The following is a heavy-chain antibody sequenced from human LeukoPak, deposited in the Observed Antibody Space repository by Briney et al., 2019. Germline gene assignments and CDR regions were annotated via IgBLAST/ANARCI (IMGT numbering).Heavy chain of an antibody. CDR1: GFTFSDYY. J-gene: IGHJ4*02. CDR2: ISSSSSYT. D-gene: IGHD3-10*01. Sequence: GGSLRLSCAASGFTFSDYYVSWIRQAPGKGLEWVSYISSSSSYTNYADSVKGRFTISRDNAKNSLYLQVNSLRAEDTAVYYCAARRGLVHFDYWGQGTLVTVSS. CDR3: AARRGLVHFDY. V-gene: IGHV3-11*06.